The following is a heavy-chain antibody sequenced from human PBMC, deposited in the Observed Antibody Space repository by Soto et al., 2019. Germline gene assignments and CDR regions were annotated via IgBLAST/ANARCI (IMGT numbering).Heavy chain of an antibody. Sequence: QVQLVQSGAEVKKPGSSVKVSCKASGGTFSSYAISWVRQAPGQGLEWMGGIIPIFGTANYAQKFQCRVTITADESTSTADMALSSLRSEDTAVYYCAREFQSDHASYYYYGVDVWGQGTTVTVSS. D-gene: IGHD2-8*01. CDR2: IIPIFGTA. CDR3: AREFQSDHASYYYYGVDV. J-gene: IGHJ6*02. V-gene: IGHV1-69*12. CDR1: GGTFSSYA.